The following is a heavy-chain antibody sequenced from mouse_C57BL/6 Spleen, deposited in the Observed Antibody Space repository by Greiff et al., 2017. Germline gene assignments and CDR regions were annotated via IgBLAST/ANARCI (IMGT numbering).Heavy chain of an antibody. D-gene: IGHD2-4*01. CDR2: IYPGSGST. CDR1: GYTFTSYW. CDR3: ARYDYAEGPYAMDY. Sequence: QVQLQQPGAELVKPGASVKMSCKASGYTFTSYWITWVKQRPGQGLEWIGDIYPGSGSTNYNEKFKSKATLTVDTSSSTAYMQLSSLTSEDSAVDYSARYDYAEGPYAMDYWGQGTSLTVSS. V-gene: IGHV1-55*01. J-gene: IGHJ4*01.